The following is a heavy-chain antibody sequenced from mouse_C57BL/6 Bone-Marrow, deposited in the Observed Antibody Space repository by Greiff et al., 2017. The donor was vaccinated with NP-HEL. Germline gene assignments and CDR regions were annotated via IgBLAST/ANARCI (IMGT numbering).Heavy chain of an antibody. CDR1: GFSLSTFGMG. Sequence: QVQLKESGPGILQPSQTLSLTCSFSGFSLSTFGMGVGWIRQPSGKGLEWLAHIWWDDDKYYNPALKSRLTISKDTSKNQVFLKIANVDTADTATYYCARMPRWLLRRAWFAYWGQGTLVTVSA. V-gene: IGHV8-8*01. J-gene: IGHJ3*01. D-gene: IGHD2-3*01. CDR3: ARMPRWLLRRAWFAY. CDR2: IWWDDDK.